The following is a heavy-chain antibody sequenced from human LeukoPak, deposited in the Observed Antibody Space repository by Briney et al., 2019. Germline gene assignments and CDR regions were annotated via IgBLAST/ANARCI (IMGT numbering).Heavy chain of an antibody. Sequence: SETLSLTCAVYGGSFSGYYWSWIRQPPGKGLEWIGEINHSGSTNYNPSLKSRVTISVDTSKNQFSLKLSSVTAAGTAVYYCARGRGSGSSRWGYFDYWGQGTLVTVSS. CDR2: INHSGST. CDR1: GGSFSGYY. CDR3: ARGRGSGSSRWGYFDY. J-gene: IGHJ4*02. D-gene: IGHD1-26*01. V-gene: IGHV4-34*01.